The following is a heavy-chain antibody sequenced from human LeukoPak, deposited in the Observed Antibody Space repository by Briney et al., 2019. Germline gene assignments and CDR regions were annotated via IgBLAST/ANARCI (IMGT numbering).Heavy chain of an antibody. D-gene: IGHD3-3*01. CDR1: GGSFSGYY. Sequence: SETLSLTCAVYGGSFSGYYWSWIRQPPGKGLEWIGEINHSGSTNYNPSLKSRVTISVDTSKNQFSLKLSSVTAADTAVYYCARGNDFWSGYYSVSYWGQGTLVTVSS. CDR3: ARGNDFWSGYYSVSY. J-gene: IGHJ4*02. V-gene: IGHV4-34*01. CDR2: INHSGST.